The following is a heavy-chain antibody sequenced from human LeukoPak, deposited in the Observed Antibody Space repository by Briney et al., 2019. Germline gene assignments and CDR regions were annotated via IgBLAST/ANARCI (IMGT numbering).Heavy chain of an antibody. D-gene: IGHD6-19*01. CDR1: GFNFRDHW. J-gene: IGHJ4*02. V-gene: IGHV3-7*03. CDR2: IKNDGSET. CDR3: VKNDGWFHLAQ. Sequence: GGSLRLSCAVSGFNFRDHWMDWVRQAPGKGLEWVGHIKNDGSETYYLDSLKGRFSISRDNTNNALYLQMNSLRVEDTAVYYCVKNDGWFHLAQWGQGTLDTVSS.